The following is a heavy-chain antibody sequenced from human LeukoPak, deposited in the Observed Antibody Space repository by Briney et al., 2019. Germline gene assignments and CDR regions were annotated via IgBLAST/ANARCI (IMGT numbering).Heavy chain of an antibody. D-gene: IGHD2-21*01. V-gene: IGHV3-23*01. Sequence: GGSLRLSCEASGFTFSGNAMAWVRQAPGKGLEWVSGIVGSGVTTYYADSVKGRFTISRDNSKSTLYLQLNSLRAEDTAIYYCARDERSIQFNYWGQGTLVTVSS. J-gene: IGHJ4*02. CDR1: GFTFSGNA. CDR2: IVGSGVTT. CDR3: ARDERSIQFNY.